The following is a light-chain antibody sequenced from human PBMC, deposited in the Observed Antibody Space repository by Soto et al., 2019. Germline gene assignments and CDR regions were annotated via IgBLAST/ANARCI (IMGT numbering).Light chain of an antibody. CDR3: QQYGST. CDR1: QSVSSY. CDR2: DAS. J-gene: IGKJ5*01. V-gene: IGKV3-11*01. Sequence: EIVLTQSPATPSLSPGERATLSCRASQSVSSYLAWYQQKPGQAPRLLIYDASNRATGIPARFSGSGSGTDFTLTISRLEPEDFAMYYCQQYGSTFGQGTRLEIK.